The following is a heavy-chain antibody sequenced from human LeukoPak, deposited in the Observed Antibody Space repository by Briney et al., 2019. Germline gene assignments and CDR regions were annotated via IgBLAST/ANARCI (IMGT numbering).Heavy chain of an antibody. J-gene: IGHJ4*02. CDR3: ARGPNYAAGSYDNEVFDY. D-gene: IGHD3-10*01. CDR1: GGSISSNY. V-gene: IGHV4-59*01. Sequence: TSSETLSLSCNVSGGSISSNYWSWIRQPPGKGLEWIGYIYYSGSTNYNPSLKSRVTISVATSKNQFSLKLSSVTAADTAVYYCARGPNYAAGSYDNEVFDYCGQGTLVTVSS. CDR2: IYYSGST.